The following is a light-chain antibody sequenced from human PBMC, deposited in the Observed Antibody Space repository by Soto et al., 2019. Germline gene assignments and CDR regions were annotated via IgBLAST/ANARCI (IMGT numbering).Light chain of an antibody. CDR1: EDIRKY. J-gene: IGKJ1*01. Sequence: DIQMTQSPSSLSASVGDRVAITCRASEDIRKYLNWYQQRPGQAPKLLISGASTLQSGVSSRFSGSGSGTEFTLTISSLQPDDFATYYCQQYDRYPWTFGQGTKVDIK. CDR2: GAS. CDR3: QQYDRYPWT. V-gene: IGKV1-33*01.